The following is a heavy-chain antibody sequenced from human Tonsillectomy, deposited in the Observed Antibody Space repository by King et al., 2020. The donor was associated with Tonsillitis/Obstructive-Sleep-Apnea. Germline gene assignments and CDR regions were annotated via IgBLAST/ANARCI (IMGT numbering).Heavy chain of an antibody. CDR3: AMGVGCSGGSCYPTYYYMDV. Sequence: QLQESGPGLVKPSETLSLTCTVSGGSVSSGSYYWSWIRQPPGKGLEWIGYIYYSGSSNYNPSLKSRVTISVDTSKNQFSLKLGSVTAADTAVYYCAMGVGCSGGSCYPTYYYMDVWGKGTTVTVSS. CDR1: GGSVSSGSYY. V-gene: IGHV4-61*01. J-gene: IGHJ6*03. CDR2: IYYSGSS. D-gene: IGHD2-15*01.